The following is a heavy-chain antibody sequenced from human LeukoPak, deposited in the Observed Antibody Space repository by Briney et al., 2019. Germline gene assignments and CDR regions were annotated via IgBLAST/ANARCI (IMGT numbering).Heavy chain of an antibody. D-gene: IGHD2-8*02. V-gene: IGHV3-23*01. J-gene: IGHJ4*02. Sequence: ETLSLTCTVSGGSISSYYWSWVRQAPGKGLEWVSAISGSGGSTYYADSVKGRFTISRDNSKNTPYLQMNSLRAEDTAVYYCAKSGGDYWGQGTLVTVSS. CDR3: AKSGGDY. CDR1: GGSISSYY. CDR2: ISGSGGST.